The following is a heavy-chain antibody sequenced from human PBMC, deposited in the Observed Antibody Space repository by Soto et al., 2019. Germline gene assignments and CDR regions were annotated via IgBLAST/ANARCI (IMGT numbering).Heavy chain of an antibody. CDR1: GGSISSSTFY. CDR2: VYYDGTT. V-gene: IGHV4-39*01. D-gene: IGHD3-9*01. Sequence: SETLSLTCTVSGGSISSSTFYWGWIRQPPGKGLEWIGSVYYDGTTYYNPSLRSRVTISVDTSKNQFSLKMSSVTAADTAAYYCAYFDWLHYWGQGTLVTVSS. CDR3: AYFDWLHY. J-gene: IGHJ4*02.